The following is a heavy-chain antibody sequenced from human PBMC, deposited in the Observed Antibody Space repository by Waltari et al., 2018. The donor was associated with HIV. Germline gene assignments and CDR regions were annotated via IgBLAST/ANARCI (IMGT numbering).Heavy chain of an antibody. D-gene: IGHD6-19*01. CDR1: GFTFSGSG. Sequence: EVRLVESGGGLVQPGGSLKLSCVGYGFTFSGSGIHWVRQASGKGLEWVGRIRSKASNFAKSYDASVKGRFTISRDDGKNTAYLQMNSLKTEDTAMYYCTRPGSAWGGDYWGQGVLVTVSS. J-gene: IGHJ4*02. CDR2: IRSKASNFAK. V-gene: IGHV3-73*01. CDR3: TRPGSAWGGDY.